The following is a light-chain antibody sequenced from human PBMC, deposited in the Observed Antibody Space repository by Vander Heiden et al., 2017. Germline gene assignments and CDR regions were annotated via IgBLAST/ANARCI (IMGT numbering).Light chain of an antibody. CDR2: GKN. V-gene: IGLV3-19*01. CDR1: SRRSYY. J-gene: IGLJ3*02. CDR3: NSRGSSSNDQVV. Sequence: SSELTQDPAVSVALGQPVRITCQGDSRRSYYASWYQQKPGQAPVRAIEGKNHQHPGILDRLSGASTGSTAALTITGGQAEEEADDYCNSRGSSSNDQVVFGGGTKLTVL.